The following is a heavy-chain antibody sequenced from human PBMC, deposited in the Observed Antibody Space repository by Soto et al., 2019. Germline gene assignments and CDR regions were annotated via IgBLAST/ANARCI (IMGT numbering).Heavy chain of an antibody. J-gene: IGHJ4*02. D-gene: IGHD6-13*01. CDR1: GYTFTSYG. CDR2: ISAYNGNT. V-gene: IGHV1-18*04. CDR3: ASSYSSRWFAPY. Sequence: ASVKVSCKASGYTFTSYGISWVRQAPGQGLEWMGWISAYNGNTNYAQKLQGTVTMTTDAATSTAYMELRSLRSDDTAVYYCASSYSSRWFAPYWGQGSLVTVSS.